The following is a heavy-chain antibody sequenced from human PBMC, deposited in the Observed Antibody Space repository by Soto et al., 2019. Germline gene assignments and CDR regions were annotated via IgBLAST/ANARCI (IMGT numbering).Heavy chain of an antibody. J-gene: IGHJ4*02. CDR2: IDWDDDK. V-gene: IGHV2-70*04. Sequence: YVPTLVNPTQTLTLTCTFSGFSLTTSGMRVSWIRQPPGKALEWLARIDWDDDKFYSTSLKTRLTISEDTSKNQVVLTMTNMDPVDTATYYCARIGTVTTDIYFDYWGQGNLVTV. CDR1: GFSLTTSGMR. D-gene: IGHD4-17*01. CDR3: ARIGTVTTDIYFDY.